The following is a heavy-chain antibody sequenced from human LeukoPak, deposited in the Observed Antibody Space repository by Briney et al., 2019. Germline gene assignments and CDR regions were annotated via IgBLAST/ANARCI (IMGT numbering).Heavy chain of an antibody. CDR1: GFTFTSYV. V-gene: IGHV3-23*01. Sequence: GGSLRLSCAASGFTFTSYVMSWVRQAPGKGLEWVSAISGSGGSTYYADSVKGRFTISRDNAKNSLYLQMNSLRAEDTAVYYCARDAIGCSSTSCYGDYYYGMDVWGQGTTVTVSS. CDR2: ISGSGGST. J-gene: IGHJ6*02. D-gene: IGHD2-2*01. CDR3: ARDAIGCSSTSCYGDYYYGMDV.